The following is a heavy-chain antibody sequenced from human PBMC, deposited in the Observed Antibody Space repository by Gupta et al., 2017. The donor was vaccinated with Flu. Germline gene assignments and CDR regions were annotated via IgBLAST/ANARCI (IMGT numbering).Heavy chain of an antibody. CDR2: IYHSGST. Sequence: QVQLQESGPGLVEPSGTLSLTCAVSGASISSTNWWSWVRQPPGKGLEWIGEIYHSGSTNYNPSLKSRVIMSVDMSKNQVSLKLSSVTAADTAVYYCASSQYYYYGMDVWGQGTTVTVSS. D-gene: IGHD2/OR15-2a*01. CDR3: ASSQYYYYGMDV. V-gene: IGHV4-4*02. J-gene: IGHJ6*02. CDR1: GASISSTNW.